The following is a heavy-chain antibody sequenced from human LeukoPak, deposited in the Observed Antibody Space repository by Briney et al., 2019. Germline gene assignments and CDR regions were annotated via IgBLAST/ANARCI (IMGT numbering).Heavy chain of an antibody. CDR2: IYTSGST. J-gene: IGHJ4*02. Sequence: SQTLSLTCTVSGGSISSGSYYWSWIRQPAGKGLEWIGRIYTSGSTNYNPSLKSRVTISVDTSKNQFSLKLSSVTAADTAVYYCARDRGVVAPDYWGQGTLVTVSS. CDR1: GGSISSGSYY. V-gene: IGHV4-61*02. CDR3: ARDRGVVAPDY. D-gene: IGHD3-10*01.